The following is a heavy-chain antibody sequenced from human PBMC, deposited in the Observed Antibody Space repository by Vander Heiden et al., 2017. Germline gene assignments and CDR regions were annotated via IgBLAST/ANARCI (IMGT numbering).Heavy chain of an antibody. CDR2: ISAYNGNT. CDR3: ARESGATAAAVLDY. J-gene: IGHJ4*02. Sequence: VQLVQSGPEVKKPGASVQVSCKGSGYIFNNYGITWVRQAPGQGLEWMGWISAYNGNTIYAQNLQDRITMTTDTSTGTAYMEVRSLRSGDTGIYYCARESGATAAAVLDYWGQGTLVTVSS. CDR1: GYIFNNYG. V-gene: IGHV1-18*01. D-gene: IGHD6-13*01.